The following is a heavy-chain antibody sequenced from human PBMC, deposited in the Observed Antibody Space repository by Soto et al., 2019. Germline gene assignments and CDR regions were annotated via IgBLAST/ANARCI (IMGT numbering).Heavy chain of an antibody. V-gene: IGHV4-38-2*01. J-gene: IGHJ4*02. CDR3: ARATGGYYDSSGYYPSFYFDY. D-gene: IGHD3-22*01. Sequence: SETLSLTCAVSGYSISSGYYWGWIRQPPGKGLEWIGSIYHSGSTYYNPSLKSRVTISVDTSKNQFSLKLSSVTAADTAVYYCARATGGYYDSSGYYPSFYFDYWGQGTLVTVSS. CDR2: IYHSGST. CDR1: GYSISSGYY.